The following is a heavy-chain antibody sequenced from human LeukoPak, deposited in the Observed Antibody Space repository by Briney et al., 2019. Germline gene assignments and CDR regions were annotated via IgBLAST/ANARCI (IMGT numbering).Heavy chain of an antibody. J-gene: IGHJ4*02. V-gene: IGHV3-53*01. CDR3: ARRAGDYSHPYDY. CDR1: GFTFSDYW. D-gene: IGHD3-22*01. Sequence: GGSLRLSCAASGFTFSDYWMHWVRQAPGKGLEWVSLIYSGGSTYYTDSVKGRFTISRDNSKNTLYLQMNSLRAEDTAVYYCARRAGDYSHPYDYWGQGILVTVSS. CDR2: IYSGGST.